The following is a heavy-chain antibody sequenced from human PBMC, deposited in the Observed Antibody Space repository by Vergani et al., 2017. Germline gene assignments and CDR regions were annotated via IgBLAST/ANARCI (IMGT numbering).Heavy chain of an antibody. CDR1: GGSFNSYD. CDR2: IDHTGRP. J-gene: IGHJ6*03. D-gene: IGHD4-11*01. CDR3: ARVNTETNGHLYYYYYMDV. Sequence: QVQLQQWGGGLLKPSETLSLTCVVNGGSFNSYDWTWIRQSPGEGLEWVGDIDHTGRPDYNPSLKSRLTMSVDKSRNQFSLTLNSVTATDTAIYFCARVNTETNGHLYYYYYMDVWGQGTAVTVS. V-gene: IGHV4-34*01.